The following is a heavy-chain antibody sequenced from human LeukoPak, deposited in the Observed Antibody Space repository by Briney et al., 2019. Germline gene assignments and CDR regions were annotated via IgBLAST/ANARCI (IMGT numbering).Heavy chain of an antibody. CDR1: GFTFSSYG. V-gene: IGHV3-30*03. J-gene: IGHJ4*02. D-gene: IGHD3-16*02. CDR2: ISNDGSTK. Sequence: PGGSLRLSCAASGFTFSSYGMHWVRQAPGKGLEWVAVISNDGSTKKYADSVKGRLTISRDNSKNTLYVQMNSLRADDAAVYYCARGRSSYPMDYIFDFWGQGTLVTVSS. CDR3: ARGRSSYPMDYIFDF.